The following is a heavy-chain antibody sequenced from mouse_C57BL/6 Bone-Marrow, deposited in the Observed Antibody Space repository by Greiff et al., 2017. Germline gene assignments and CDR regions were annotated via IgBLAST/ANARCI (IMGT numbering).Heavy chain of an antibody. Sequence: QVQLQQPGAELVKPGASVKLSCKASGYTFTSYWMHWVKQRPGQGLEWIGMIHPNSGSTNYNEKFKSKATLTVDKSSSTAYMQLSSLTSEAAAVYYCAKDYYGSSFAYWGQGTLVTVSA. CDR1: GYTFTSYW. J-gene: IGHJ3*01. CDR3: AKDYYGSSFAY. V-gene: IGHV1-64*01. D-gene: IGHD1-1*01. CDR2: IHPNSGST.